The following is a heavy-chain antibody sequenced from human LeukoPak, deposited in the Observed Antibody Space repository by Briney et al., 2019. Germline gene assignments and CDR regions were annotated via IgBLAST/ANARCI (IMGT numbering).Heavy chain of an antibody. V-gene: IGHV4-59*01. Sequence: SETLSLTCTVSAGSISTYYWSWFRQPPGKGLEWIGYIYYSGSTNYNPSLKSRVTMSVHTSKNQFSLKLSSVTAADTALYYCARGADYLRMYSSSPFDYWGQGILVTVSS. CDR3: ARGADYLRMYSSSPFDY. J-gene: IGHJ4*02. D-gene: IGHD6-6*01. CDR1: AGSISTYY. CDR2: IYYSGST.